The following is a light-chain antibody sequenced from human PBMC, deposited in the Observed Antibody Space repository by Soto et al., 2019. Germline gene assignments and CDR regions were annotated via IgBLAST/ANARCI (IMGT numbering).Light chain of an antibody. CDR1: QSVNSN. V-gene: IGKV3-11*01. CDR3: QHGSDWPPFT. CDR2: DAS. Sequence: EIVLTQSPASLSLSPGERATLSCSASQSVNSNLAWYQHKPGQAPRLLIYDASTRSTGIPARFSGSGSGTDFTLTVSSLEPEDFAVYYCQHGSDWPPFTFGQGTRLE. J-gene: IGKJ5*01.